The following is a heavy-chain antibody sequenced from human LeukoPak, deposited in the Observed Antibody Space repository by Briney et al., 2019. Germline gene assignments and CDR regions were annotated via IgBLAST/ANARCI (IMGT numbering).Heavy chain of an antibody. CDR1: GFTFSNAW. V-gene: IGHV3-74*01. Sequence: GGSLRLSCAASGFTFSNAWMSWVRQAPGKGLEWVSRINSGGTVTNYADSVKGRLTISRDNAKNTLYLQMNSLRAEDTAVYYCARGGYDWNYVRYSYYYMDVWGTGTTGAVSS. CDR2: INSGGTVT. CDR3: ARGGYDWNYVRYSYYYMDV. J-gene: IGHJ6*03. D-gene: IGHD1-1*01.